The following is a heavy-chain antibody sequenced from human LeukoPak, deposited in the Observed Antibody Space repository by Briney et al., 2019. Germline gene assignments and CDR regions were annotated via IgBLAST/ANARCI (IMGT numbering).Heavy chain of an antibody. D-gene: IGHD5-24*01. V-gene: IGHV3-11*04. CDR1: GFTFSDYY. J-gene: IGHJ3*02. CDR3: ASRYRDGYNYQDDAFDI. CDR2: ISSSGSTI. Sequence: GGSLRLSCAASGFTFSDYYMSWIRQAPGKGLEWVSYISSSGSTIYYADSVKGRFTISRDNAKNSLYLQMNSLRAEETAVYYCASRYRDGYNYQDDAFDIWGQGTMVTVSS.